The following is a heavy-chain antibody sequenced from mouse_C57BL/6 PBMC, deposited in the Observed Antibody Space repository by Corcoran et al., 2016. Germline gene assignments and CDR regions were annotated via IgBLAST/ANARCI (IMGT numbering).Heavy chain of an antibody. CDR3: ARGYYGNYGYFDV. Sequence: QVQLQQSGAELVKPGASVKISCKASGYAFSSYWMNWVKQRPGKGLEWIGQIYPGDGDTNYNGKFKGKATLTADKSSSTAYMQLSSLTSEDSAVYFCARGYYGNYGYFDVWGTGTTVTVSS. CDR1: GYAFSSYW. D-gene: IGHD2-1*01. J-gene: IGHJ1*03. CDR2: IYPGDGDT. V-gene: IGHV1-80*01.